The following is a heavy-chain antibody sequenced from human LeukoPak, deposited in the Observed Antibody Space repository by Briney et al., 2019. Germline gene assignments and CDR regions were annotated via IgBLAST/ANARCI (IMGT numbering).Heavy chain of an antibody. CDR1: GFTFSSYE. V-gene: IGHV3-30*02. J-gene: IGHJ5*02. Sequence: GGSLRLSCAASGFTFSSYEMNWVRQAPGKGLEWVAFIRYDGSNKYYVDSVKGRFTISRDNSKNTLSLQMSSLRAEDTAVYFCAKDAFRGYSYGYRVSMVWFDQWGQGILVTVSS. CDR3: AKDAFRGYSYGYRVSMVWFDQ. D-gene: IGHD5-18*01. CDR2: IRYDGSNK.